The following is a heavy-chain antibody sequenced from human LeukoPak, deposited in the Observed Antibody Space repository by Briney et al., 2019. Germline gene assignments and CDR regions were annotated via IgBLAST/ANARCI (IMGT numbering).Heavy chain of an antibody. CDR3: ARSRDLEYYFDY. CDR2: IYYSGST. Sequence: SETLSLTCTVSGGSISSYYWSWIRQPPGKGLEWIGYIYYSGSTNYNPSLKSRVTISVDTSKNQFSLKLSSVTAADTAVYYCARSRDLEYYFDYWAQGTLVTVSS. J-gene: IGHJ4*02. CDR1: GGSISSYY. V-gene: IGHV4-59*08.